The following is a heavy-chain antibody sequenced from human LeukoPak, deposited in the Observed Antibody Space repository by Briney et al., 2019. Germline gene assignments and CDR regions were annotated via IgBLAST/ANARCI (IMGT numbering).Heavy chain of an antibody. CDR1: GFSLDDYA. CDR3: IKDMGFDLLKDAFHV. D-gene: IGHD3-9*01. J-gene: IGHJ3*01. V-gene: IGHV3-9*01. CDR2: ISWDSGSQ. Sequence: GGSLRLSCVGSGFSLDDYAMHWVRQVPGKGLEWVSSISWDSGSQAYADSVRGRFTISRDNAKNSLYLQMNSLRPEGTAFYYCIKDMGFDLLKDAFHVWGQGTLVTVSS.